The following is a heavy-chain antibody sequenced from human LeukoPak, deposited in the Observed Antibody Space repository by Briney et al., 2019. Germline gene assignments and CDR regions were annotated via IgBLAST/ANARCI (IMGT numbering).Heavy chain of an antibody. CDR2: INHSGST. Sequence: PSETLSLTCAVYGGSFSGYYWSWIRQPPGKGLEWIGEINHSGSTNYNPSLKSRVTISVDTSKNQFSLKLSSVTAADTAVYYCAGERNYYYYYMDVWGKGTTVTVSS. J-gene: IGHJ6*03. V-gene: IGHV4-34*01. CDR1: GGSFSGYY. CDR3: AGERNYYYYYMDV.